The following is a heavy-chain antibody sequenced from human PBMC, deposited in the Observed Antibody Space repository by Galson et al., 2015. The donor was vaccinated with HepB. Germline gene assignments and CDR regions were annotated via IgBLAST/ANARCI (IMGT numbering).Heavy chain of an antibody. D-gene: IGHD3-3*01. Sequence: SVKVSCKASGYTFTSYGISWVRQAPGQGLEWMGWISAYNGNTNYAQKLQGRVTMTTDTSTSTAYMKLRSLRSDDTAVYYCARHAYYDFWSGYQTPNYYYGMDVWGQGTTVTVSS. J-gene: IGHJ6*02. CDR3: ARHAYYDFWSGYQTPNYYYGMDV. V-gene: IGHV1-18*04. CDR1: GYTFTSYG. CDR2: ISAYNGNT.